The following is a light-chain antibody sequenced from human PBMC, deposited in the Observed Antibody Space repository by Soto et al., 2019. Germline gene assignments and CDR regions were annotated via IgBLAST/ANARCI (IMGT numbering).Light chain of an antibody. V-gene: IGKV3-20*01. J-gene: IGKJ4*01. CDR1: QSVSSSY. Sequence: IVLTQSPCTLSLSPGERATLSCRASQSVSSSYLAWYQQTPGQAPRLLIYGVSSRATGIPDRFSGSGSGTDFTLTISGLEPEDFAVYYCQQYGSSPTCGGGTKV. CDR3: QQYGSSPT. CDR2: GVS.